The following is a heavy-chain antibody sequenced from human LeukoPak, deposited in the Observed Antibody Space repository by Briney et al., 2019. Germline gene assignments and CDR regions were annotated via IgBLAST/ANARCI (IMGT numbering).Heavy chain of an antibody. CDR2: INHSGST. J-gene: IGHJ4*02. CDR1: GGSFSGYY. Sequence: SETLSLTCAVYGGSFSGYYWSWIRQPPGKGLEWIGEINHSGSTNYNPSLKSRVTISVDTSKNQFSLKLSSVTAADTAVYYCAREAPSGGWYYFDYWGQGTLVTVSS. V-gene: IGHV4-34*01. D-gene: IGHD6-19*01. CDR3: AREAPSGGWYYFDY.